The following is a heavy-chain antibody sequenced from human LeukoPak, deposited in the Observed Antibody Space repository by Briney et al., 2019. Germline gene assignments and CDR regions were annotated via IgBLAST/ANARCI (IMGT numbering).Heavy chain of an antibody. J-gene: IGHJ6*02. V-gene: IGHV4-61*02. CDR2: IYTSGST. CDR1: GGSISSGGYS. Sequence: PSQTLSLTCAVSGGSISSGGYSWSWIRQPAGKGLEWIGRIYTSGSTNYNPSLKSRVTMSVDTSKNQFSLKLSSVTAADTAVYYCARDGSGYSSGWYHYYGMDVWGQGTTVTVSS. CDR3: ARDGSGYSSGWYHYYGMDV. D-gene: IGHD6-19*01.